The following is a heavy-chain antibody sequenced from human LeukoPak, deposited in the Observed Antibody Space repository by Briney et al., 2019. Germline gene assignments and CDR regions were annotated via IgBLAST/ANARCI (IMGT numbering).Heavy chain of an antibody. J-gene: IGHJ4*02. CDR2: VYSGGST. Sequence: GGSLRLSCAASGFIASNNYMSWVRQAPGKGLEWVSVVYSGGSTYYADSVKGRFTISRDNSKNTLYLQMNSLRVEDTAVYYCASGHDYGDPSAIWGQGTLVTVSS. D-gene: IGHD4-17*01. CDR3: ASGHDYGDPSAI. V-gene: IGHV3-66*01. CDR1: GFIASNNY.